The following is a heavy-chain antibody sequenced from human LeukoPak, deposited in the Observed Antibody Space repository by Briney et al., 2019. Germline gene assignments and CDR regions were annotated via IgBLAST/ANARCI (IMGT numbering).Heavy chain of an antibody. D-gene: IGHD2-21*01. Sequence: GGSLRLSCTVSGFTFSNYWMTWVRQAPGKGLEWVANIKEDGSEQKYVDSVKGRFTISRDNAKNSLYLQMNSLRAEETAEYYCAKGAGIVISLLYFDYWGQGTLVTVSS. V-gene: IGHV3-7*03. CDR3: AKGAGIVISLLYFDY. CDR2: IKEDGSEQ. J-gene: IGHJ4*02. CDR1: GFTFSNYW.